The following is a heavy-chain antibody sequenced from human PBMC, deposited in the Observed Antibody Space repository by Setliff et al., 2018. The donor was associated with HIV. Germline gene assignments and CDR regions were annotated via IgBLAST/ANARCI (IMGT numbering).Heavy chain of an antibody. CDR2: IIPILGIA. V-gene: IGHV1-69*10. Sequence: ASVKVSCKASGGTFSSYAISWVRQAPGQGLEWMGGIIPILGIANYAQKFQGRVTMTRNTSISTAYMELSSLRSEDTAVYYCARAKRVDTATTYFAFADYWGQGTLVTV. J-gene: IGHJ4*02. CDR3: ARAKRVDTATTYFAFADY. D-gene: IGHD5-18*01. CDR1: GGTFSSYA.